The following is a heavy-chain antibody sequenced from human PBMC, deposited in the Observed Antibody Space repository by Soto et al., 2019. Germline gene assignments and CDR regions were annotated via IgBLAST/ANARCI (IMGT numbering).Heavy chain of an antibody. D-gene: IGHD3-22*01. J-gene: IGHJ6*02. CDR1: GGTFSKYA. CDR2: TIPMFGTP. CDR3: ARPLRDRNYYYGMAV. V-gene: IGHV1-69*01. Sequence: QVQLVQSGAEMQQPGASVRVSCKASGGTFSKYAFSWVRQAPGQGLEWLGGTIPMFGTPNYAQKFQGTVAISADESTATVYIDFSSLRSEDTAVYFCARPLRDRNYYYGMAVWGQGTTVTVAS.